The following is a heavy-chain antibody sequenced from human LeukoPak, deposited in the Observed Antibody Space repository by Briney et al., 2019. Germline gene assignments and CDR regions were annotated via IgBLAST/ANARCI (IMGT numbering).Heavy chain of an antibody. CDR3: ARALFYYGMDV. J-gene: IGHJ6*02. CDR2: INPNSGGT. CDR1: GYTFTSYD. V-gene: IGHV1-2*02. Sequence: GPTVKVSCKASGYTFTSYDINWVRQATGQGLEWMGWINPNSGGTNYAQKFQGRVTMTRDTSISTAYMELSRLRSDDTAVYYCARALFYYGMDVWGQGTTVTVSS.